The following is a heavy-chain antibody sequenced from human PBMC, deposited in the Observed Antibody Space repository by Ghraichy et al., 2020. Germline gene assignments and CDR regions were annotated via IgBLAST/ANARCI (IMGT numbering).Heavy chain of an antibody. Sequence: GGSLRLSCAASGFTFSSYAMHWVRQAPGKGLEWVAVISDDGSNKYYADSVKGRFTISSDNSKNTLYLQMNSLRAEDTAVYYCARGAVDIVEVSSMDVWGQGATVSVSS. V-gene: IGHV3-30-3*01. J-gene: IGHJ6*02. CDR1: GFTFSSYA. CDR2: ISDDGSNK. CDR3: ARGAVDIVEVSSMDV. D-gene: IGHD2-2*03.